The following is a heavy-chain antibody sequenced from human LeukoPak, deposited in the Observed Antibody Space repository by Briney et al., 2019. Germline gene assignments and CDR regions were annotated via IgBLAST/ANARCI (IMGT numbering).Heavy chain of an antibody. J-gene: IGHJ4*02. CDR2: IYASGGA. CDR1: GFDVNDNF. Sequence: GGSVRLSCAASGFDVNDNFMIWVRQAPGQGLEWISIIYASGGAYHAESVKGRFSAFRDTSKNTIFLQMNNLRAGDTAMYYCVRRHDYWGQGTLVTVSS. V-gene: IGHV3-53*01. CDR3: VRRHDY.